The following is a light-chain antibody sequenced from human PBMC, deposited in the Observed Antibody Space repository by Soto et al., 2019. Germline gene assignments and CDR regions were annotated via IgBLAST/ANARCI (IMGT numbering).Light chain of an antibody. V-gene: IGKV3-11*01. CDR2: DAS. CDR1: QSVNSY. J-gene: IGKJ4*01. Sequence: EIVLTKSPATLSLSPGERATLSCRASQSVNSYLAWYQQKPGQAPRLLIYDASNRATGIPARFSGSGSGTDLALTISTLGPEDFTVYYCQQRSNWPATFGGGTKVKIK. CDR3: QQRSNWPAT.